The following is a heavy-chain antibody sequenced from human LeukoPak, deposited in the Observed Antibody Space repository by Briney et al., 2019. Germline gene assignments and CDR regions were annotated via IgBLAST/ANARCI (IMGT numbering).Heavy chain of an antibody. CDR2: IYYSGNS. CDR3: ASISDPRSHYYYYMDV. J-gene: IGHJ6*03. D-gene: IGHD3-3*02. Sequence: PSETLSLTCTVSGGSISSDNYYWVWIRQPPGKGLEWIGRIYYSGNSYYNPSLKSRVTISVDTSKNQFSLKLSSVTAADTAVYYCASISDPRSHYYYYMDVWGKGTTVTVSS. V-gene: IGHV4-39*01. CDR1: GGSISSDNYY.